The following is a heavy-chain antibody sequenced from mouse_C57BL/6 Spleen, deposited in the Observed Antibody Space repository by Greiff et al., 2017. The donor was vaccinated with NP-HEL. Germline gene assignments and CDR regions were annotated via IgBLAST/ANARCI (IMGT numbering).Heavy chain of an antibody. V-gene: IGHV1-82*01. J-gene: IGHJ2*01. CDR1: GYAFSSSW. Sequence: QVQLQQSGPELVKPGASVKISCKASGYAFSSSWMNWVKQRPGKGLEWIGRIYPGDGDTNYNGKFKGKATLTADKSSSTAYMQLSSLTSEDSAVYFCARRAGSSYYFDYWGQGTPLTVSS. CDR2: IYPGDGDT. CDR3: ARRAGSSYYFDY. D-gene: IGHD1-1*01.